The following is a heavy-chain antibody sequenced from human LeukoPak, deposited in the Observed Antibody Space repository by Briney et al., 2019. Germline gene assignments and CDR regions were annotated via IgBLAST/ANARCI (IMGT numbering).Heavy chain of an antibody. CDR2: ISANNDNT. V-gene: IGHV1-18*01. Sequence: GASVKVSCKASGYTFTAYGISWVRQAPGQGLEWMGWISANNDNTNYAQKVQGRVTMTTDTSTSTAYMELRSLRSDDTAVYYCAREPSYSSSWVDFDYWGQGTLVTVSS. CDR3: AREPSYSSSWVDFDY. CDR1: GYTFTAYG. J-gene: IGHJ4*02. D-gene: IGHD6-13*01.